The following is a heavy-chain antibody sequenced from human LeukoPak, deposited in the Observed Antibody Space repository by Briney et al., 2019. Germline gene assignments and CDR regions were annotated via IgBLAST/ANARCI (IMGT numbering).Heavy chain of an antibody. J-gene: IGHJ4*02. CDR3: ARDRRWGSSGWYYFDY. Sequence: ASVNVSFTASGYTFTVYYMHWVRQAPGQGLEWMGRINPNSGGTNYAQKFQGRVTMTRDTSISTAYMELSRLRSDDTAVYYCARDRRWGSSGWYYFDYWGQGTLVTVSS. D-gene: IGHD6-19*01. CDR1: GYTFTVYY. V-gene: IGHV1-2*06. CDR2: INPNSGGT.